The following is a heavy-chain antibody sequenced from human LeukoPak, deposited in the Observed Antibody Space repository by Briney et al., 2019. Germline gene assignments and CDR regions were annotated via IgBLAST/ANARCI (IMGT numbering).Heavy chain of an antibody. J-gene: IGHJ5*02. D-gene: IGHD3-22*01. Sequence: SETLSLTCTVSGGSVSSSGYFWNWIRQPPGKGLEWIGYIYNRGSTNYNPSLKSRVTISVDTSKNQFSLKLSSVTAADTAVYYCARTGDSSGYYYDRWFDPWGQGTLVTVSS. CDR2: IYNRGST. V-gene: IGHV4-61*08. CDR3: ARTGDSSGYYYDRWFDP. CDR1: GGSVSSSGYF.